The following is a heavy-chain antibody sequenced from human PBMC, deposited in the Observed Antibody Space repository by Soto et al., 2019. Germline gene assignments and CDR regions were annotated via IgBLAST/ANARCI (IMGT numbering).Heavy chain of an antibody. V-gene: IGHV3-30-3*01. CDR2: ISYDGSNK. J-gene: IGHJ4*02. CDR1: GFTFSSYA. CDR3: ASVDTAEYYFDS. Sequence: GGSLRLSCAASGFTFSSYAMHWVRQAPGKGLEWVAVISYDGSNKYYADSVKGRFTISRDNSKNTLYLQMNSLRAEDTAVYYCASVDTAEYYFDSWGQGTLVTVSS. D-gene: IGHD5-18*01.